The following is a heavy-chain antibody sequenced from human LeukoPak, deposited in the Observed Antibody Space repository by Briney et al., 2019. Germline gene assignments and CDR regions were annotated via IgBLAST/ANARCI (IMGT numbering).Heavy chain of an antibody. D-gene: IGHD3-10*01. V-gene: IGHV1-2*02. CDR2: INPNSGGT. CDR3: ARDKSNHYGSGKTLDP. CDR1: GYTFTGYY. J-gene: IGHJ5*02. Sequence: ASVKVSCKASGYTFTGYYMHWVRQAPGQGLEWMGWINPNSGGTNYAQKFQGRVTITRDTSISTAYMELSRLRSDDTAVYYCARDKSNHYGSGKTLDPWGQGTLVTVSS.